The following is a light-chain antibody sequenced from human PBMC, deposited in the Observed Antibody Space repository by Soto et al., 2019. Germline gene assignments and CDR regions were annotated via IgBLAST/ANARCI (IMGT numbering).Light chain of an antibody. J-gene: IGLJ3*02. CDR1: SSDVGGYNY. CDR2: EVS. CDR3: QSRDSSLSSSWV. Sequence: QSALTQPASVSGSPGQSITISCTGTSSDVGGYNYVSWYQQHPGKAPKLMIYEVSNRPSGVSDRFSGSRSGNTASLTISGLQAEDEGDYYCQSRDSSLSSSWVFGGGTKLTVL. V-gene: IGLV2-14*01.